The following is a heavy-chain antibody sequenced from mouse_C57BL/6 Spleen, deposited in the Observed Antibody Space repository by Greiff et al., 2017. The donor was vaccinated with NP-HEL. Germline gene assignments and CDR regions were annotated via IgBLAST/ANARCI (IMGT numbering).Heavy chain of an antibody. D-gene: IGHD2-10*02. CDR2: IDPETGGT. CDR1: GYTFTDYE. V-gene: IGHV1-15*01. Sequence: QVQLQQSGAELVRPGASVTLSCKASGYTFTDYEMHWVKQTPVHGLEWIGAIDPETGGTAYNQKFKGKSTLTVDKSSSTAYMQLSSLTSEDSAVYYCARSGSIYAMDYWGQGTSVTVSS. J-gene: IGHJ4*01. CDR3: ARSGSIYAMDY.